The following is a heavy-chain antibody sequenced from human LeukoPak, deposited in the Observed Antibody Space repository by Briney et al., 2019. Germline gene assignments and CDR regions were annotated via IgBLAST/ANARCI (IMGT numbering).Heavy chain of an antibody. CDR2: INRSGST. D-gene: IGHD1-26*01. CDR1: GGSISSYY. Sequence: PSETLSLTCTVSGGSISSYYWNWIRQPAGKRLEWIGRINRSGSTNYNPSLKSRVTMSIDTSKNQFSLKVSSVTAADTAVYYCARGRVLVGAKPWGQGTLVTVSS. J-gene: IGHJ4*02. V-gene: IGHV4-4*07. CDR3: ARGRVLVGAKP.